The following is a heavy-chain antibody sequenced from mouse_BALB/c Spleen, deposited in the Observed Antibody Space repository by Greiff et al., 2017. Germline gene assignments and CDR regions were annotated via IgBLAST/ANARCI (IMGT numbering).Heavy chain of an antibody. Sequence: EVPLQQSGAELVKPGASVKLSCTASGFNIKDTYMHWVKQRPEQGLEWIGRIDPANGNTKYDPKFQGKATITADTSSNTAYLQLSSLTSEDTAVYYCARRGTTGVEEGNAMDYWGQGTSVTVSS. V-gene: IGHV14-3*02. CDR3: ARRGTTGVEEGNAMDY. D-gene: IGHD1-1*01. J-gene: IGHJ4*01. CDR1: GFNIKDTY. CDR2: IDPANGNT.